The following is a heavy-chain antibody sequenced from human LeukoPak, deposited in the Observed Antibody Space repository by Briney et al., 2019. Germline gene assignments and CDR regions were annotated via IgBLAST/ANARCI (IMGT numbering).Heavy chain of an antibody. Sequence: GESLKPSCKGFGHRFPTLGICWVRQMPGKGLEWMGIIYPSDFDTRYSPSFQGQVTISADKSISTAYLQWSSLKASDTAPYYCARQGLEGLLLQFDWWGPGDLVTVSS. CDR3: ARQGLEGLLLQFDW. D-gene: IGHD3-22*01. CDR1: GHRFPTLG. V-gene: IGHV5-51*01. CDR2: IYPSDFDT. J-gene: IGHJ4*02.